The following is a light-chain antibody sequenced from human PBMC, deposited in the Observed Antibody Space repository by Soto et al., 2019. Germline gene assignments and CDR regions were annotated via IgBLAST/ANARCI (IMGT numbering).Light chain of an antibody. CDR1: QSISSY. CDR2: AAS. Sequence: DIQMTQSPSSLSASVGDRVTITCRASQSISSYLNWYQQKPGKAPKILIYAASSLQSGVPSRFSGSGSGTDFTLTISSLQPEDFATYYCQQSYSIPPRFGQGTKLEIK. V-gene: IGKV1-39*01. CDR3: QQSYSIPPR. J-gene: IGKJ2*01.